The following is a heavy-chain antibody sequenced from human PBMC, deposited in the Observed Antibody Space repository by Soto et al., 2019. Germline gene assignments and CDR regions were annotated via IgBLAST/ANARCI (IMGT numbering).Heavy chain of an antibody. CDR3: EGSYAYGRDN. CDR2: ISSSSSFI. J-gene: IGHJ4*02. CDR1: GFSLSDYS. Sequence: EVQLVKSGGGLVKPGGSLRLSCAASGFSLSDYSMNWIRQAQGKGLEWVASISSSSSFIHYAESMKGRFTISRDNANNSLYLQVTSLSAEDTVVYYCEGSYAYGRDNWGKGTLVTVS. V-gene: IGHV3-21*01. D-gene: IGHD1-26*01.